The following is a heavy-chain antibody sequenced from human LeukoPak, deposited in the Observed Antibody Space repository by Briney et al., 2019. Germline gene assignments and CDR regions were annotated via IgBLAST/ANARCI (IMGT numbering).Heavy chain of an antibody. CDR2: ITFSGGST. V-gene: IGHV3-23*01. CDR3: AKIGQQMSGGWFDP. D-gene: IGHD6-13*01. Sequence: PGGSLRLSCAASGFTFNSYAMNWVRQAPGRGLEWVSTITFSGGSTYYADSVKGRFTISRDNSKNTLYLQMNSLRAEDTAVYYCAKIGQQMSGGWFDPWGQGSLVTVSS. J-gene: IGHJ5*02. CDR1: GFTFNSYA.